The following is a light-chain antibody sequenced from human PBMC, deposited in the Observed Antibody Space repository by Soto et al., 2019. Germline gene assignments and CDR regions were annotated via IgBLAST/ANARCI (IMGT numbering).Light chain of an antibody. V-gene: IGKV3-20*01. CDR2: GAS. Sequence: EIVLTQSPGTLSLSPGERATLSCRASQGGFGNYLAWYQQKTGQAPRLLIYGASKRAPGTPDRFSGSGSGTDFTLTINRLEPEEFALYSCHQYGSAPWTLGQGTKVELK. J-gene: IGKJ1*01. CDR3: HQYGSAPWT. CDR1: QGGFGNY.